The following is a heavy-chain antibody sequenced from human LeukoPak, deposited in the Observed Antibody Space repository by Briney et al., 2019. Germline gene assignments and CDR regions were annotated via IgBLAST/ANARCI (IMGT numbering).Heavy chain of an antibody. CDR3: ARRRAQSSGPSFYYFYMDV. CDR1: GGSISSYY. D-gene: IGHD1-26*01. V-gene: IGHV4-59*01. Sequence: SETLSLTCTVSGGSISSYYWSWIRQLPGERLEWIGYIYHNGRTTYNPSLESRVTISLDTSKNQLSLNLGFVTAADTALYFCARRRAQSSGPSFYYFYMDVWGKGTTVTVSS. CDR2: IYHNGRT. J-gene: IGHJ6*03.